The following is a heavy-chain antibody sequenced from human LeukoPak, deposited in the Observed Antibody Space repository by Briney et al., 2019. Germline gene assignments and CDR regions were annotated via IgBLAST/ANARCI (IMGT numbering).Heavy chain of an antibody. CDR3: ARDWSVSWGEAGVDY. CDR2: INPNSGGT. V-gene: IGHV1-2*02. CDR1: GYTFTGYY. Sequence: ASVNVSCKASGYTFTGYYMHWVRQAPGQGLEWMGWINPNSGGTNYAQKFQGRVTMTRDTSISTAYMELSRLRSDDTAVYYCARDWSVSWGEAGVDYWGQGTLVTVSS. D-gene: IGHD7-27*01. J-gene: IGHJ4*02.